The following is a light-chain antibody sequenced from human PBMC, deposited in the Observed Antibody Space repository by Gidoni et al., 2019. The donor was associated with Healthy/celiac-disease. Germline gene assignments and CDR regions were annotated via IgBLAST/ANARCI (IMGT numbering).Light chain of an antibody. CDR1: SSNIGRNT. J-gene: IGLJ3*02. CDR2: SNN. Sequence: QSVLTQPPSASGTPGQRVTISCSGSSSNIGRNTVNWYQQPPGTAPKLLIYSNNQRPSGVPDLFSGSKSGTSASLAISGLQSEDEADYYCAAWDDSLNGWVFGGGTKLTVL. CDR3: AAWDDSLNGWV. V-gene: IGLV1-44*01.